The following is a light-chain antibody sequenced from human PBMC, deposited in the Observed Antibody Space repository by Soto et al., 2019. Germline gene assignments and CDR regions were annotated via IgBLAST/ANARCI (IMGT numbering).Light chain of an antibody. CDR1: EDITNY. CDR2: DAS. J-gene: IGKJ4*01. Sequence: IQFPQSPSSLSASVGDRVTVTCRASEDITNYLAWYQQKVGKAPKLLIYDASTLHSGVPSRFRGSGSGTDFTLTISGLQPEDFSTYYCQQLTRYPSTFGGGTKVDIK. CDR3: QQLTRYPST. V-gene: IGKV1-9*01.